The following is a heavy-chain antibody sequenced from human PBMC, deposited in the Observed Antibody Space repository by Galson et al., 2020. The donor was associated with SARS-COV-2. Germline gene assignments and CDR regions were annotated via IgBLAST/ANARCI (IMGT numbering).Heavy chain of an antibody. CDR1: GFTFDDYA. J-gene: IGHJ4*02. Sequence: GGSLRLSCAASGFTFDDYAMHWVRQAPGKGLEWVSGISWNSGSIGYADSVKGRFTISRDNAKNSLYLQMNSLRAEDTALYYCASSDSSGFDYWVQGTLVTVSS. V-gene: IGHV3-9*01. D-gene: IGHD6-19*01. CDR3: ASSDSSGFDY. CDR2: ISWNSGSI.